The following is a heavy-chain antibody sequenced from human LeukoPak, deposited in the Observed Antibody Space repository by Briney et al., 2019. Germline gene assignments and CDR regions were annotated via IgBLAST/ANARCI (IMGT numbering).Heavy chain of an antibody. V-gene: IGHV3-7*03. J-gene: IGHJ5*02. CDR1: GFTFSGRW. Sequence: PGGSLRLSCAASGFTFSGRWMSWLRQAPGKGLEWVSNINQDGIDKYYVDSVKGRFTISRDNAKNSLYLQMNSLRAEDTAVYYCAREIVGTHKSRFDPWGQGTLVTVSS. D-gene: IGHD1-26*01. CDR2: INQDGIDK. CDR3: AREIVGTHKSRFDP.